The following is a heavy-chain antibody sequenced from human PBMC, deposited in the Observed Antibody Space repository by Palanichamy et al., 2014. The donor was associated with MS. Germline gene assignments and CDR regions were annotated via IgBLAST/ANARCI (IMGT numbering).Heavy chain of an antibody. J-gene: IGHJ4*02. CDR1: GGSISTYY. CDR2: IYYSGNT. CDR3: ARGALYFPPDY. D-gene: IGHD3-10*01. Sequence: QVQLQESGPGLVKPSETLSLTCTVSGGSISTYYWTWIRQPPGKGLEWIGYIYYSGNTNYNPSLKSRVTMSVDTSKNQFSLELTSVTAADTAVYYCARGALYFPPDYWGQGTLVTVSS. V-gene: IGHV4-59*01.